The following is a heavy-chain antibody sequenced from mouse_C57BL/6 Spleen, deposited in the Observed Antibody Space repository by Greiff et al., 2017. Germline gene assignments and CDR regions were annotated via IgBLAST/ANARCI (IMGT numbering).Heavy chain of an antibody. J-gene: IGHJ1*03. V-gene: IGHV14-4*01. D-gene: IGHD2-3*01. CDR3: TTRYDGYWYFDV. CDR1: GFNIKDDY. CDR2: IDPENGDT. Sequence: VQLQQSGAELVRPGASVKLSCTASGFNIKDDYMHWVKQRPEQGLEWIGWIDPENGDTEYASKFQGKATITADTSSNTAYLQRSSLTAEDTAVYYCTTRYDGYWYFDVWGTGTTVTVSS.